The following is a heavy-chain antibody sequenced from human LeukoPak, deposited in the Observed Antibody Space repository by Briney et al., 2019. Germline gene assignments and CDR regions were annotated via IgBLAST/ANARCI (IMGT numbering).Heavy chain of an antibody. CDR2: ISAYNGNT. CDR1: GYTFTSYG. Sequence: ASVKVSCKASGYTFTSYGISWVRRAPGQGLEWMGWISAYNGNTNYAQKLQGRVTMTTDTSTSTAYMELRSLRSDDTAVYYCVYCSSTSCYSGLDYWGQGTLVTVSS. CDR3: VYCSSTSCYSGLDY. D-gene: IGHD2-2*01. J-gene: IGHJ4*02. V-gene: IGHV1-18*01.